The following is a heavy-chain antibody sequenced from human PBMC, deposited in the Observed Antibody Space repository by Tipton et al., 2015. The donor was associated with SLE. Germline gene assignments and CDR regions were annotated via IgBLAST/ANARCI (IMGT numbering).Heavy chain of an antibody. Sequence: TLSLTCTVSGGSISGSSYYWGWIRQPPGKGLEWIGTIYYSGSTYYNPSLQSRVTISADTSKNQFSLKLSSVTAADTAMYYCARGQGTYYDFGPMDVWGKGTTVTVSS. V-gene: IGHV4-39*07. CDR3: ARGQGTYYDFGPMDV. J-gene: IGHJ6*03. CDR1: GGSISGSSYY. D-gene: IGHD3-3*01. CDR2: IYYSGST.